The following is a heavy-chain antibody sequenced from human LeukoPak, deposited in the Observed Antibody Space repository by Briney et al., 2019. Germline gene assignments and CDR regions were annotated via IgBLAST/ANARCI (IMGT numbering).Heavy chain of an antibody. CDR2: ISYDGSNE. Sequence: GGSLSLSCAASAFTFSNYALHWVRQAPGKGLEWVAVISYDGSNEYYADSVKGRFTISRDNSKNALYLQMNSLRTEDTAVYYCARARYYFDYWGQGTLVTVSS. J-gene: IGHJ4*02. CDR3: ARARYYFDY. CDR1: AFTFSNYA. D-gene: IGHD3-16*02. V-gene: IGHV3-30-3*01.